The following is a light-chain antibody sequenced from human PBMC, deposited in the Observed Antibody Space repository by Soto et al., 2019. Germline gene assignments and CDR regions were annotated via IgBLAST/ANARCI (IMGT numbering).Light chain of an antibody. CDR3: GAWDSGLSGYV. V-gene: IGLV1-51*02. CDR1: NSNIGNTY. J-gene: IGLJ1*01. CDR2: ENN. Sequence: QSVLTQPPSVSAAPGQKVTISCSGSNSNIGNTYVSWYQQLPGTAPKLLIYENNKRPSGIPDRFSGSKSGTSATLGITGLQTGDEADYYCGAWDSGLSGYVFGTGTKLTV.